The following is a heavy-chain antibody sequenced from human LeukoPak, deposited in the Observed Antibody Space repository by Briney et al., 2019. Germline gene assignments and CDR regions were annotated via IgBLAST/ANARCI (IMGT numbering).Heavy chain of an antibody. CDR3: AREEQLTDAFDI. D-gene: IGHD1/OR15-1a*01. J-gene: IGHJ3*02. CDR1: GGSVSSGSYY. CDR2: IYYSGST. V-gene: IGHV4-61*01. Sequence: PSETLSLTCTVSGGSVSSGSYYWSWIRQPPGKGLEWTGYIYYSGSTNYNPSLKSRVTISVDTSKNQFSLKLSSVTAADTAVYYCAREEQLTDAFDIWGQGTMVTVSS.